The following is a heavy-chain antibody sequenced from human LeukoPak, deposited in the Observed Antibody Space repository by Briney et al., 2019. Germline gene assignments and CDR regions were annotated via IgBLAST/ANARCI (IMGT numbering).Heavy chain of an antibody. V-gene: IGHV4-61*02. CDR3: ARGISTPTHNWFDP. CDR1: GDSISSGDYY. D-gene: IGHD2-15*01. J-gene: IGHJ5*02. Sequence: PSETLSLTCTVSGDSISSGDYYWSWIRQPAGKGLEWIGRISSSGSTNYNPSLKSRVTISVDTSKNQFSLKLSSVTAADTAVYYCARGISTPTHNWFDPWGQGTLVTVSS. CDR2: ISSSGST.